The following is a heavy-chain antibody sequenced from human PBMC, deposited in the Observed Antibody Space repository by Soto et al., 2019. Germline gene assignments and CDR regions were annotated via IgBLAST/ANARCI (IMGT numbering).Heavy chain of an antibody. D-gene: IGHD4-17*01. J-gene: IGHJ4*02. CDR2: IIPIFGTA. Sequence: QVQLVQSGAEVKKPGSSVKVSCKASGGTFSSYAISWVRQAPGQGLEWMGGIIPIFGTANYAQKFQGRVTITADESTSTAYMELSSLISEDTAVYYCARDRGYGDYFAKTYYFDYWGQGTLVTVSS. CDR3: ARDRGYGDYFAKTYYFDY. CDR1: GGTFSSYA. V-gene: IGHV1-69*12.